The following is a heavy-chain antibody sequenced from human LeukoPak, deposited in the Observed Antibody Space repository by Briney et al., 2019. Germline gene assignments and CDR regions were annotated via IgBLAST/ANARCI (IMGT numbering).Heavy chain of an antibody. D-gene: IGHD2-15*01. CDR3: AKARYCNGGSCYSMDY. J-gene: IGHJ4*02. CDR1: GFTLSSYG. CDR2: IRYDGKNK. V-gene: IGHV3-30*02. Sequence: GGSLRLSCAASGFTLSSYGMSWVRQAPGRGLEWVAFIRYDGKNKYYADSVKGRLTISRDNSKNTLYLQMNSLRPEDTAVYYCAKARYCNGGSCYSMDYWGQGTLVTVSS.